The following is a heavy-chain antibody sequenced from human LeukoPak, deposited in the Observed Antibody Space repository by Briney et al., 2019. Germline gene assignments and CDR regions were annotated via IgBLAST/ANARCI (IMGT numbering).Heavy chain of an antibody. CDR2: IRYDGSNK. CDR3: AKDKRSGSYYTWSCFDY. J-gene: IGHJ4*02. V-gene: IGHV3-30*02. CDR1: GFTFSSYG. D-gene: IGHD1-26*01. Sequence: PGGSLRLSCAASGFTFSSYGMHWVRQAPGKGLEWVAFIRYDGSNKYYADSVKGRFTISRDNSKNTLYLQMNSLRAEDTALYYCAKDKRSGSYYTWSCFDYWGQGTLVTVSS.